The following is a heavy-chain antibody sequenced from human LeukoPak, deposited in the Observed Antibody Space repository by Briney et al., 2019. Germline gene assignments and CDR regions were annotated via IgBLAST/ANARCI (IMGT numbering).Heavy chain of an antibody. V-gene: IGHV4-61*01. D-gene: IGHD3-3*01. Sequence: SETLSLTCTVSGGSISSSSYYWSWIRQPPGKGLEWIGYIYYSGSTNYNPSLKSRVTISVDTSKNQFSLKLSSVTAADTAVYYCARVGSGDYWGQGTLVTVSS. CDR1: GGSISSSSYY. J-gene: IGHJ4*02. CDR3: ARVGSGDY. CDR2: IYYSGST.